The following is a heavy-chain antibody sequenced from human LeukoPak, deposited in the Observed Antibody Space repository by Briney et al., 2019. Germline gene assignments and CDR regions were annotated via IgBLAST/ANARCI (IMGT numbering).Heavy chain of an antibody. J-gene: IGHJ3*02. CDR1: GFTFSSYS. Sequence: GGSLRLSCAASGFTFSSYSMNWVRQAPGKGLEWVSSISSSSSYVYYADSVKGRFTISRDNAKNSLYLQMNSLRAEDTAVYYCARDSDTVDDAFDIWGQGTMVTVSS. D-gene: IGHD4-17*01. CDR3: ARDSDTVDDAFDI. V-gene: IGHV3-21*01. CDR2: ISSSSSYV.